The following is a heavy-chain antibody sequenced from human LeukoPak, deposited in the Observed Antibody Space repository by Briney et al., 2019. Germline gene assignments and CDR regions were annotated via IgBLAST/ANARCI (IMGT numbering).Heavy chain of an antibody. CDR1: GGSISSYY. CDR2: IYYSGST. D-gene: IGHD4-17*01. J-gene: IGHJ5*02. Sequence: SETLSLTCTVSGGSISSYYWSWIRQPPGKGLEWIGYIYYSGSTNYNPSLESRVTISVDTSKNQFSLKLSSVTAADTAVYYCACLKTTVTTFWFDPWGQGTLVTVSS. CDR3: ACLKTTVTTFWFDP. V-gene: IGHV4-59*08.